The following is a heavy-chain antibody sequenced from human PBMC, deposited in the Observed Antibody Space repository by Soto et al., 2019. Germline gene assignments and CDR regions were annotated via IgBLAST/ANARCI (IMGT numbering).Heavy chain of an antibody. CDR2: INPNSCGT. CDR3: ARDDSGYVKGLHYYGMDV. J-gene: IGHJ6*02. Sequence: ASVKVSCEASGYTFTSYDISWVRQAPGQGLEWMGWINPNSCGTNYAQKFQGRVTMTRDTSISTAYMELSRLRSEDTAVYYCARDDSGYVKGLHYYGMDVWGQGTMVTVSS. V-gene: IGHV1-2*02. D-gene: IGHD5-12*01. CDR1: GYTFTSYD.